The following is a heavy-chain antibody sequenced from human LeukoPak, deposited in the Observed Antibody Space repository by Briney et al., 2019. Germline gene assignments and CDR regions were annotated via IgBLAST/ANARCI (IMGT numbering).Heavy chain of an antibody. D-gene: IGHD6-19*01. J-gene: IGHJ5*02. Sequence: SETLSLTCTVSGGSVSSGSYYWSWIRQPPGKGLEWIGYIYYSGGTNYNPSLKSRVTISVDTSKNQFSLKLSSVTAADTAVYYCARDSSGRAGWFDPWGQGTLVTVSS. CDR2: IYYSGGT. V-gene: IGHV4-61*01. CDR3: ARDSSGRAGWFDP. CDR1: GGSVSSGSYY.